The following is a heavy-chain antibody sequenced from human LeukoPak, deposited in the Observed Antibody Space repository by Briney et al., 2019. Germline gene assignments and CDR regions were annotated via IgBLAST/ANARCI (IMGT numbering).Heavy chain of an antibody. CDR3: ARGGRLAAAGADY. Sequence: SETLSLTCAVYGGSFSGYYWSCIPQPPEKGLEWIGEINHSGSTNYNPSLKSRVTISVDTSKNQFSLKLTSVTAADTAVYYCARGGRLAAAGADYWGQGTLVTVSS. J-gene: IGHJ4*02. CDR2: INHSGST. D-gene: IGHD6-13*01. V-gene: IGHV4-34*01. CDR1: GGSFSGYY.